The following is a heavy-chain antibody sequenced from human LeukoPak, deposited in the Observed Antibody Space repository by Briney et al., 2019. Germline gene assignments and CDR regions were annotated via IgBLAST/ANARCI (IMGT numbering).Heavy chain of an antibody. D-gene: IGHD1-14*01. V-gene: IGHV3-53*01. CDR1: GFTLSSYD. J-gene: IGHJ4*01. CDR3: ARVGYNSIWSSIAG. CDR2: IYSGGST. Sequence: GGSLTLSCAASGFTLSSYDMSWVRQAPGKGLDWVSVIYSGGSTYYADSVKGRFTISRDNSKNTLYLQMNSLRAEDTAVYYCARVGYNSIWSSIAGWGHGTLVTVSP.